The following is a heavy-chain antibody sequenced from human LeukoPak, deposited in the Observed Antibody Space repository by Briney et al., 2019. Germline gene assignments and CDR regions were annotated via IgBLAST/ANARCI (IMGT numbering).Heavy chain of an antibody. CDR3: ARDSDDSSGYYGLGVAFDI. CDR1: GGSFSSGTYY. Sequence: PSETLSLTCAVYGGSFSSGTYYWSWIRQPAGKGLEWIGRIYTSGSTNYNPSLKSRVTMSVDTSKNQFSLKLSSVTAADTAVYYCARDSDDSSGYYGLGVAFDIWGQGTMVTVSS. D-gene: IGHD3-22*01. CDR2: IYTSGST. V-gene: IGHV4-61*02. J-gene: IGHJ3*02.